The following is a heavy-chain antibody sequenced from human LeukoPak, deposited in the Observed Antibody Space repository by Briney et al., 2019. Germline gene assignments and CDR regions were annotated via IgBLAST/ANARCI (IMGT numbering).Heavy chain of an antibody. Sequence: SETLSLTCAVYGGSFSGYYWSWIRQPPGKGLEWIGEINHSGSTNYNPSLKSRVTISVDTPKNQFSLKLSSVTAADTAVYYCARGRGYRFMTTVTTYFDYWGQGTLVTVSS. CDR3: ARGRGYRFMTTVTTYFDY. CDR1: GGSFSGYY. J-gene: IGHJ4*02. CDR2: INHSGST. V-gene: IGHV4-34*01. D-gene: IGHD4-17*01.